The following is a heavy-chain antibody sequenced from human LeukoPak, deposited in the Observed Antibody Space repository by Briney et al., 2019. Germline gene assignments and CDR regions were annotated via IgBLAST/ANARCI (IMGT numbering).Heavy chain of an antibody. J-gene: IGHJ4*02. V-gene: IGHV3-23*01. D-gene: IGHD1-14*01. CDR2: ISGSGGST. CDR1: GFTFSSYV. Sequence: PGGSLRLSYTASGFTFSSYVMSWVRQATGKGLEWVSAISGSGGSTYYADSVKGRFTISRDNSKNTLYLLMNSLRAEDTALYYCAKDRVPGDYWGQGTLVTVSS. CDR3: AKDRVPGDY.